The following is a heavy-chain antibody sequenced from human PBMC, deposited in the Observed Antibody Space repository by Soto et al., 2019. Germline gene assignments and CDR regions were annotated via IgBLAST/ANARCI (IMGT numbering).Heavy chain of an antibody. D-gene: IGHD3-22*01. J-gene: IGHJ4*02. CDR1: RYTCTIYA. Sequence: ASVKGSCKASRYTCTIYAIHWVRHAPGQRLEWMGWINAGNGNTKYSQKFQGRVTITRDTSASTAYMELSSLRSEDTAVYYCARDRDYYDSSGPRLRYWGQGTLVTVSS. CDR3: ARDRDYYDSSGPRLRY. V-gene: IGHV1-3*01. CDR2: INAGNGNT.